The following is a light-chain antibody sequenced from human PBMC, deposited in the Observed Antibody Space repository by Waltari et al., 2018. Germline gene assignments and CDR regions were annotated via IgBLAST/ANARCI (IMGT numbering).Light chain of an antibody. CDR1: QSVSRY. CDR3: QHHVRLPAT. Sequence: EIVLTQSPGTLSLSPGERAPLSCRASQSVSRYLPGYQQKPGQAPRLLIYGASTRAAGIPDRFSGSGSGTDFSLTISRLEAEDFAVYYCQHHVRLPATFGQGTKVEIK. J-gene: IGKJ1*01. V-gene: IGKV3-20*01. CDR2: GAS.